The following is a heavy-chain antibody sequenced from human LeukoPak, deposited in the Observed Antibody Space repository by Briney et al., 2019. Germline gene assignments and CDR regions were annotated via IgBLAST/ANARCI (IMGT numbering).Heavy chain of an antibody. Sequence: GGSLRLSCAASGFTFDDYAMHWVRQAPGKGLEWVSGISWNSGSIGYADSVKGRFTISRDNAKNSLYLQMNSLRAEDTALYYCAKDMRDIVVVGGFDYWGQGTLVTVSS. J-gene: IGHJ4*02. D-gene: IGHD2-2*01. CDR2: ISWNSGSI. CDR1: GFTFDDYA. V-gene: IGHV3-9*01. CDR3: AKDMRDIVVVGGFDY.